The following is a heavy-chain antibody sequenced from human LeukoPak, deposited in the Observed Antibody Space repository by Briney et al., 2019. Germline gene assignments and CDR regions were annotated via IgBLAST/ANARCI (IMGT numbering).Heavy chain of an antibody. Sequence: SETLSLTCTVSGGSISSGGYYWSWIRQHPGKGLEWIGCIYYSGSTCYNPSLKSRASISEDTSKNQFSLRLSSMTAADTAVYYCAALLGDGSIDYWGQGTLVTVSS. J-gene: IGHJ4*02. CDR1: GGSISSGGYY. D-gene: IGHD2-21*02. CDR3: AALLGDGSIDY. V-gene: IGHV4-31*03. CDR2: IYYSGST.